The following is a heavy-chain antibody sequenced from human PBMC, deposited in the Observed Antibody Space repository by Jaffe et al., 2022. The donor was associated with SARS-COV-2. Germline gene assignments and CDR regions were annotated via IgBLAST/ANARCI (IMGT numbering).Heavy chain of an antibody. V-gene: IGHV4-39*01. D-gene: IGHD1-1*01. CDR1: GGPIEVNANY. CDR2: LYNYGGGST. Sequence: QLQLQESGPGLVKPSGALSLTCTVSGGPIEVNANYWAWIRQPPGEGLEWIGSLYNYGGGSTYYNPSLKSRVAIYADASKNQFSLMLSSVTAADTAVYYCVRHNWRWFDPWGQGILVTVSS. CDR3: VRHNWRWFDP. J-gene: IGHJ5*02.